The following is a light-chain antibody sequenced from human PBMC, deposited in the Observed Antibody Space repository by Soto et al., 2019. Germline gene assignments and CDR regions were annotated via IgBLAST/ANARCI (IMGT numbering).Light chain of an antibody. CDR1: QDINNY. CDR2: DAS. CDR3: QQYANLPIT. Sequence: DIQMTQSPSSLSASVVDRVTITCQASQDINNYLSWYKQNPGKAAKIPIYDASSLETGVPSRFSGSGSGTDFTFTISSLQPEGIATYYCQQYANLPITFGQETRLVI. V-gene: IGKV1-33*01. J-gene: IGKJ5*01.